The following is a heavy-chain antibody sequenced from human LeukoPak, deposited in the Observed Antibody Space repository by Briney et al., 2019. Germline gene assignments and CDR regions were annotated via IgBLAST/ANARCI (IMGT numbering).Heavy chain of an antibody. CDR3: ARGKRRDRYYYGMDV. Sequence: SETLSLTCTVSGGSISSSSYYWGWIRQPPGKGLEWIGSIYYSGSTYYNPSLKSRVTISVDTSKNQFSLKLSSVTAADTAVYYCARGKRRDRYYYGMDVWGQGTTVTVSS. V-gene: IGHV4-39*01. CDR1: GGSISSSSYY. J-gene: IGHJ6*02. D-gene: IGHD5-24*01. CDR2: IYYSGST.